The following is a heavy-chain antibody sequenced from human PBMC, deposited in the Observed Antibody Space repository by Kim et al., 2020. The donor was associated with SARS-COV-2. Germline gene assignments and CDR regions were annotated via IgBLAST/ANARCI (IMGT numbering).Heavy chain of an antibody. CDR1: GFTFSSYE. Sequence: GGSLRLSCAASGFTFSSYEMNWVRQAPGKGLEWISYIDGGSRTISYAYSVKGRFTVSRDNAKNSVFLQMNSLRSEDTAVYYCARGFGKANYYYSMDVWG. J-gene: IGHJ6*03. CDR2: IDGGSRTI. D-gene: IGHD3-10*01. CDR3: ARGFGKANYYYSMDV. V-gene: IGHV3-48*03.